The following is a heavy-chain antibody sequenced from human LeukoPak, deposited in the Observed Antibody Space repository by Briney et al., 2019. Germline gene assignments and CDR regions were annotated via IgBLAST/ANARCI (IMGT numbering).Heavy chain of an antibody. D-gene: IGHD2-2*01. CDR2: ISAYNDNT. Sequence: WASVKVSCKASGYTFTSYGISWVRQAPGQGLEWMGWISAYNDNTNYAQKLQGRVTMTTDTSTSTAYMELRSLRSDDTAVYYCARVPHCSSTSCYNWFDPWGQGTLVTVSS. CDR3: ARVPHCSSTSCYNWFDP. CDR1: GYTFTSYG. V-gene: IGHV1-18*01. J-gene: IGHJ5*02.